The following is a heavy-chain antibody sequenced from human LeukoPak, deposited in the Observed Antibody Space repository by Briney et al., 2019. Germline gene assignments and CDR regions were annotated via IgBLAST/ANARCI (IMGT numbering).Heavy chain of an antibody. CDR3: ARNSGSYLYNWFDP. J-gene: IGHJ5*02. Sequence: PSETLSLTCAVYGGSFSGYYWSWLRHPPGRGGGGVGEINQSGSTNYNPSRKSRVTISVDTSKNQFSLKLSSVPAADTAVYYCARNSGSYLYNWFDPWGEGTLVTVSS. CDR2: INQSGST. CDR1: GGSFSGYY. V-gene: IGHV4-34*01. D-gene: IGHD1-26*01.